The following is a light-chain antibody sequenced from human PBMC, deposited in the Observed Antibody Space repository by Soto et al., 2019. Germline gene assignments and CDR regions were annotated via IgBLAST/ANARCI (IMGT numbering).Light chain of an antibody. J-gene: IGKJ4*01. CDR1: QGISSW. CDR3: QRGNRFPRT. V-gene: IGKV1-12*01. Sequence: DIEMTQSPSSVSASVGERATIPCRASQGISSWLAWYQQSPGKAPKLLIYAASSLQSGVPSRFSGSGSGTDFTLTISSLQPEDFATYFCQRGNRFPRTFGGGTKVGIK. CDR2: AAS.